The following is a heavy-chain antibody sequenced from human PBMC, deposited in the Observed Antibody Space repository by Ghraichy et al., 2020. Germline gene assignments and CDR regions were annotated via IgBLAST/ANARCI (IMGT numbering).Heavy chain of an antibody. Sequence: GESLNISCAASGFTFSSYAMSWVRQAPGKGLEWVSAISGSGGSTYYADSVKGRFTISRDNSKNTLYLQMNSLRAEDTAVYYCAKVTPPYDYVWGSYLFWVDVWGQGTTVTVSS. CDR3: AKVTPPYDYVWGSYLFWVDV. CDR1: GFTFSSYA. V-gene: IGHV3-23*01. J-gene: IGHJ6*02. D-gene: IGHD3-16*02. CDR2: ISGSGGST.